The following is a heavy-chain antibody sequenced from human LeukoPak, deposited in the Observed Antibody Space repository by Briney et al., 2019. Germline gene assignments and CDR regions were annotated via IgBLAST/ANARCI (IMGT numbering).Heavy chain of an antibody. CDR3: ARAGTMLRGVPNWFDP. CDR2: ISNSGSTI. V-gene: IGHV3-48*02. Sequence: GGSLRLSCAASRFAFSSYSMNWVRQAPGKGLEWVSYISNSGSTIYYADSVKGRFTISRDNAKNSLYLQMNSLRDEDTAVYYCARAGTMLRGVPNWFDPWGQGTLVIVSS. CDR1: RFAFSSYS. J-gene: IGHJ5*02. D-gene: IGHD3-10*01.